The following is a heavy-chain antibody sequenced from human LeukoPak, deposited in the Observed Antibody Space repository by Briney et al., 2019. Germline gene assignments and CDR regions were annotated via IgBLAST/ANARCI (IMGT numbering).Heavy chain of an antibody. CDR1: GGSFSGYY. Sequence: PSETLSLTCAVYGGSFSGYYWSWIRQPPGKGLEWIGEINHSGSTNYNPSLKSRVTISVDTSKNQFSLKLSSVTAADTAVYYCARGGPLLMDTAMMIDYWGQGTLVTVSS. D-gene: IGHD5-18*01. J-gene: IGHJ4*02. CDR2: INHSGST. CDR3: ARGGPLLMDTAMMIDY. V-gene: IGHV4-34*01.